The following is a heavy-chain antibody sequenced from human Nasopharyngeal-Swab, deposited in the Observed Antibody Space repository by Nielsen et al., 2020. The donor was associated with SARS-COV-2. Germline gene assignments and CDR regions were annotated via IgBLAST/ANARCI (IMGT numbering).Heavy chain of an antibody. Sequence: SCSVSGGSIDSFYWSWIRQPVGKGLEWIGRIYSSGSTNSNPSLRSRLAMSVDTSKNQFSLTLTSVTAADTAVYYCARDGYCSDASCSHYYFFFGMDVWGPGTTVTVSS. D-gene: IGHD2-2*03. CDR1: GGSIDSFY. CDR2: IYSSGST. V-gene: IGHV4-4*07. J-gene: IGHJ6*02. CDR3: ARDGYCSDASCSHYYFFFGMDV.